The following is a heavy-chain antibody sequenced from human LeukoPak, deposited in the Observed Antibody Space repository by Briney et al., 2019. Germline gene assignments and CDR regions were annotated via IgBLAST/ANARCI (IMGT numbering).Heavy chain of an antibody. V-gene: IGHV1-69*04. CDR2: ITPILGIA. J-gene: IGHJ4*02. CDR1: GGTFSTYA. D-gene: IGHD3-22*01. CDR3: ARADYYDSSGYESQEFFDY. Sequence: SVKVSCKASGGTFSTYAISRVRQAPGQGLEWMGRITPILGIANYAQKFQGRVTITADKSTSTAYMELSSLRSEDTAVYYCARADYYDSSGYESQEFFDYWGQGTLVTVSS.